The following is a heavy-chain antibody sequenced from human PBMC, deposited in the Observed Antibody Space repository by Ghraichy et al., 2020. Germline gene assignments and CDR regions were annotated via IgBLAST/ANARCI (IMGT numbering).Heavy chain of an antibody. CDR3: ARLGYDILTERYYFDS. Sequence: SETLSLTYTVSGGSISSSSYFWGWIRQPPGKGLEWIGNIYYSGSTSYYPSLKSRVTISVDTSKNHFSLKLSSVTAADTAVYYCARLGYDILTERYYFDSWGQGTLVTVPS. CDR2: IYYSGST. D-gene: IGHD3-9*01. CDR1: GGSISSSSYF. V-gene: IGHV4-39*02. J-gene: IGHJ4*02.